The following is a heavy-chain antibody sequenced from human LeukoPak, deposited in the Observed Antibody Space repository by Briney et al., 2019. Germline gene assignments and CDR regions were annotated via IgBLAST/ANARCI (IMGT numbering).Heavy chain of an antibody. CDR3: ARGYYDSSDFEYLQH. V-gene: IGHV1-2*02. Sequence: ASVKVSCKASGYTFTGYYMHWVRQAPGQGLEWMGWINPNSGGTNYAQKFQGRVTMTRDTSISTVYMELRRLRSDDTAVFYCARGYYDSSDFEYLQHWGQGTLVTVSS. J-gene: IGHJ1*01. CDR2: INPNSGGT. CDR1: GYTFTGYY. D-gene: IGHD3-22*01.